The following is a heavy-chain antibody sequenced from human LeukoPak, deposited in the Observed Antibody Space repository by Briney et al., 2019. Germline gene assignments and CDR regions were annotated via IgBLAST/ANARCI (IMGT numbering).Heavy chain of an antibody. D-gene: IGHD3-16*01. J-gene: IGHJ4*02. V-gene: IGHV3-7*02. CDR3: ARGGDYIDY. Sequence: GGSLRLSCAASGFTFSSYYMAWVRQAPGKGLQWVANIKQDGSEKYYGDSVKGRFTISRDNGGNSLYLQMNSLRAEDTAVYYCARGGDYIDYWGQGTLVTVSS. CDR2: IKQDGSEK. CDR1: GFTFSSYY.